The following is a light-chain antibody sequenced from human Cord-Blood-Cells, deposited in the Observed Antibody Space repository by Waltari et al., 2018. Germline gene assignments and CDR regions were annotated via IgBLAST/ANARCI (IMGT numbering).Light chain of an antibody. CDR1: QRISSY. J-gene: IGKJ4*01. V-gene: IGKV1-39*01. CDR2: AAS. Sequence: DIQMTQSPSSLSASVGDRVTITCRASQRISSYLNWYQQKPGKAPKHLIYAASSLQSGVPSRFSGSGSGTDFTLTISSLQPEDFATYYCQQSYSTPLTFGGGTKVEIK. CDR3: QQSYSTPLT.